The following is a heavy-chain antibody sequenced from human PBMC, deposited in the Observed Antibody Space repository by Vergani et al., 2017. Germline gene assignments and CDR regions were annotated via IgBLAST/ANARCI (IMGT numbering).Heavy chain of an antibody. D-gene: IGHD2-2*02. CDR2: ISGSGGST. CDR1: GFTFSSYA. J-gene: IGHJ3*02. CDR3: AKDSIAPISDAHDAFDI. V-gene: IGHV3-23*01. Sequence: EVQLLESGGGLVQPGGSLRLSCAASGFTFSSYAMSWVRQAPGKGLEWVSAISGSGGSTYYADSVKGRFTISRDNSKNTLYLQMNSLRAEDTAVYYCAKDSIAPISDAHDAFDIWGQGTMVTVSS.